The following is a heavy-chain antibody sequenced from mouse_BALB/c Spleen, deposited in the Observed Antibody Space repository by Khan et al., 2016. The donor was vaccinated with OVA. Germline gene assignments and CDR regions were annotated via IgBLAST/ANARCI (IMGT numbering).Heavy chain of an antibody. Sequence: QVQLKQSGPDLVKPGASVQMSCKASGYTFTDYVIGWVKQRPGQGLEWIGEIYPKNYNTYYNEKFKGKATLTADKSSDTAYMQLSSLASEDSAVYFCARGGNYVRYALDYWSQGISVTVSS. CDR1: GYTFTDYV. D-gene: IGHD2-1*01. J-gene: IGHJ4*01. CDR3: ARGGNYVRYALDY. CDR2: IYPKNYNT. V-gene: IGHV1-77*01.